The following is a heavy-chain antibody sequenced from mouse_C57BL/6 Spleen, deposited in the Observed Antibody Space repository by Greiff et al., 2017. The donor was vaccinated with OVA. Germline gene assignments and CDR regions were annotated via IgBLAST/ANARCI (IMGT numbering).Heavy chain of an antibody. CDR3: ARYVYGDYAMDY. CDR1: GYTFTSYW. D-gene: IGHD1-1*01. J-gene: IGHJ4*01. CDR2: IDPSASYT. Sequence: QVQLQQPGAELVMPGASVKLSCKASGYTFTSYWMHWVKQRPGQGLEWIGEIDPSASYTNYNQKFKGKSTLTVDKSSSTPYMQLSSLTSEDAAVYYGARYVYGDYAMDYWGQGTSVTVS. V-gene: IGHV1-69*01.